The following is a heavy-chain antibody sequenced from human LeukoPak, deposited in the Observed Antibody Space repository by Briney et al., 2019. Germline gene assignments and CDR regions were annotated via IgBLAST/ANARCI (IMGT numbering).Heavy chain of an antibody. CDR2: INHSGST. Sequence: PSETLSLTCAVYGGSFSGYYWSWIRQPPGKGLEWIGEINHSGSTNYNPSLKSRVTISVDTSKNQFSLKLSSVTAADTAVYYCARVPRTRLLWFGESHAFDIWGQGTMVTVSS. CDR3: ARVPRTRLLWFGESHAFDI. D-gene: IGHD3-10*01. J-gene: IGHJ3*02. V-gene: IGHV4-34*01. CDR1: GGSFSGYY.